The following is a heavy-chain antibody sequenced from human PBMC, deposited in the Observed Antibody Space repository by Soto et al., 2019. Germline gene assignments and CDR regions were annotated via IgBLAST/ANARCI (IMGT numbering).Heavy chain of an antibody. J-gene: IGHJ5*02. CDR2: IYHSGST. CDR3: ARDRSYYDSSGYRGRWFDP. V-gene: IGHV4-4*02. CDR1: GGSISSSNW. D-gene: IGHD3-22*01. Sequence: SETLSLTCAVSGGSISSSNWWSWVRQPPGKGLEWIGEIYHSGSTNYNPSLKSRVTISVDKSKNQFSLKLSSVTAADTAVYYCARDRSYYDSSGYRGRWFDPWGQGTLVTVS.